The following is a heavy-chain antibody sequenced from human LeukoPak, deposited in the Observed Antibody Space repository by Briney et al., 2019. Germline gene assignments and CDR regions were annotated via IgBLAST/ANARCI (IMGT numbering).Heavy chain of an antibody. CDR3: AREHDYGVYFDY. Sequence: PGGSLRLSCTVSGFTVSSNSMSWVCQAPGKGLEWVSFIYRDNTHYSESVKGRFTISRDNAKNSLYLQMNSLRAEDTAVYYCAREHDYGVYFDYWGQGTLVTVSS. V-gene: IGHV3-53*01. D-gene: IGHD4-17*01. CDR2: IYRDNT. J-gene: IGHJ4*02. CDR1: GFTVSSNS.